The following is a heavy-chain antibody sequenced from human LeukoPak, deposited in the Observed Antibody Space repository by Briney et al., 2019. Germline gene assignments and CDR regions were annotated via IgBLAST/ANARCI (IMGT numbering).Heavy chain of an antibody. V-gene: IGHV1-24*01. CDR2: FHPEDDEI. Sequence: GASVKASCTVSGSSLSGLSMHWVRHSPPKGLEWLGGFHPEDDEIIYAQNFQGRVTMTEDTSTDTAYMEPRSLRSEDTAVYYCVTGDHSPYYFHYWGQGTLVSVSS. J-gene: IGHJ4*02. D-gene: IGHD1-26*01. CDR3: VTGDHSPYYFHY. CDR1: GSSLSGLS.